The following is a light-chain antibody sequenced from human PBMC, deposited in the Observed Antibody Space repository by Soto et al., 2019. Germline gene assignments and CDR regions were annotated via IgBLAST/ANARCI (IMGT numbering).Light chain of an antibody. J-gene: IGLJ1*01. Sequence: QSALTQPASVSGSPGQSITISCTGTSSDVGTYDLVSWYQHHPGAAPKLMIYEATRRPSGISNRFSGSKSGNTASLTISGLQAEDEADYYCQSYDSSLTNYVFGTGTKLTVL. CDR1: SSDVGTYDL. CDR2: EAT. V-gene: IGLV2-14*02. CDR3: QSYDSSLTNYV.